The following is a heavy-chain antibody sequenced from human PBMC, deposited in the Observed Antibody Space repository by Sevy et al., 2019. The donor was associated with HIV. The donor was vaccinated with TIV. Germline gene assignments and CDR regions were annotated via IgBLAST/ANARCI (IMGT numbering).Heavy chain of an antibody. D-gene: IGHD1-26*01. J-gene: IGHJ2*01. CDR1: GFTFDDYA. V-gene: IGHV3-9*01. CDR2: ISWNSGSI. CDR3: AKDTSGAVGATDSGYFDL. Sequence: GGSLRLSCAASGFTFDDYAMHWVRQAPGKGLEWVSGISWNSGSIGYADSVKGRFTISRDNAKNSLYLQMNSLRAEDTALYYCAKDTSGAVGATDSGYFDLWGRGTLVTVSS.